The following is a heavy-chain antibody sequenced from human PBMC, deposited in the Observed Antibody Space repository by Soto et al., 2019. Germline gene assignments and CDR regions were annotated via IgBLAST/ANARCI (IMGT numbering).Heavy chain of an antibody. CDR3: ARVQCTGGSCFSSYYYYYGMDV. CDR2: ISGSGGST. CDR1: GLTFTSYA. V-gene: IGHV3-23*01. D-gene: IGHD2-15*01. Sequence: PGGSLRLSCAASGLTFTSYAMIWVRQAPGKWLEWVSAISGSGGSTYYADSVKGRFTISRDNSKNTVYLQMNSLRAEDTAVYYCARVQCTGGSCFSSYYYYYGMDVWGQGTTVTVSS. J-gene: IGHJ6*02.